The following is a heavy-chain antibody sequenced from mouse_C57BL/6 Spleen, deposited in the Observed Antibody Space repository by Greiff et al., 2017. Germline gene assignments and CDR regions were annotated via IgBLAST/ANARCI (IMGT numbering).Heavy chain of an antibody. Sequence: VQLKESGPELVKPGDSVKISCKASGYSFTGYFMNWVMQSHGKSLEWIGRINPYNGDTFYNQKFKGKATLTVDKSSSTAHMELRSLTSEDSAVYYCARSEYSNPSWFAYWDQGTLVTVSA. V-gene: IGHV1-20*01. CDR1: GYSFTGYF. D-gene: IGHD2-5*01. CDR2: INPYNGDT. CDR3: ARSEYSNPSWFAY. J-gene: IGHJ3*01.